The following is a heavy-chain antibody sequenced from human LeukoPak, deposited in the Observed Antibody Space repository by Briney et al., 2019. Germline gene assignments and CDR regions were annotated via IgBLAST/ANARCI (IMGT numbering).Heavy chain of an antibody. CDR2: IYSGGST. D-gene: IGHD2-2*01. CDR1: GFTVSSNY. V-gene: IGHV3-66*02. Sequence: GGSLRLSCAASGFTVSSNYMSWVRQAPGKGLEWVSVIYSGGSTYYADSVKGRFTISRDNSKDTLYLQMNSLRAEDTAVYYCAKAHRVPADYWGQGTLVTVSS. J-gene: IGHJ4*02. CDR3: AKAHRVPADY.